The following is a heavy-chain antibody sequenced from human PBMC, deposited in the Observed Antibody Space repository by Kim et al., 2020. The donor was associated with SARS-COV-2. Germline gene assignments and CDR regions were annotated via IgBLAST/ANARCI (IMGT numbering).Heavy chain of an antibody. V-gene: IGHV4-59*13. D-gene: IGHD6-19*01. CDR2: IYYSGST. Sequence: SETLSLTCTVSGGSISSYYWSWIRQPPGKGLEWIGYIYYSGSTNYNPSLKSRVTISVDTSKNQFSLKLSSVTAADTAVYYCARSLSQKAEGAGWGNWYFDLWGRGTLVTVSS. J-gene: IGHJ2*01. CDR1: GGSISSYY. CDR3: ARSLSQKAEGAGWGNWYFDL.